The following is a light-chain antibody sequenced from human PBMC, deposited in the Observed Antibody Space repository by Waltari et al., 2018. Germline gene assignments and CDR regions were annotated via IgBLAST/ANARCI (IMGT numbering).Light chain of an antibody. CDR3: LSAYSGGSQGV. V-gene: IGLV3-25*03. CDR1: ALPKQY. CDR2: KDT. J-gene: IGLJ2*01. Sequence: SYELTQPPPVPVSPGQTAKIPRSGDALPKQYTYWYQQKPGQAPLLVIYKDTERPSGIPERFSGSSSGTTVTLTISGVQAEDEADYYCLSAYSGGSQGVFGGGTKLTVL.